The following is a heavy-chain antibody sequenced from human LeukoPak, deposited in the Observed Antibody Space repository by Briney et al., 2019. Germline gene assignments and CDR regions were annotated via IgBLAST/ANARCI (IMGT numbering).Heavy chain of an antibody. V-gene: IGHV3-7*01. CDR1: GFTFSRAW. D-gene: IGHD5-18*01. J-gene: IGHJ4*02. CDR3: ARDADGYED. Sequence: GGSLRLSCAASGFTFSRAWMSWLRQAPGKGLEWVANIKEDGSEDYNADSVKGRFAISKDNAKNSLYLQMNSLRAEDTAMYYCARDADGYEDWGQGTLVTVSS. CDR2: IKEDGSED.